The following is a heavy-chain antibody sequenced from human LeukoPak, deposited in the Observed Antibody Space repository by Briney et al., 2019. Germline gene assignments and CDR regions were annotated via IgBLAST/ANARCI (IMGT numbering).Heavy chain of an antibody. V-gene: IGHV1-18*04. J-gene: IGHJ4*02. CDR2: ISAYNGNT. Sequence: AASVKVSCKASGYTFTGYYMHWVRQAPGQGLEWMGWISAYNGNTNYAQKLQGRVTMTTDTSTSTAYMELRSLRSDDTAVYYCARDSRLVGATYVGYWGQGTLVTVSS. CDR1: GYTFTGYY. D-gene: IGHD1-26*01. CDR3: ARDSRLVGATYVGY.